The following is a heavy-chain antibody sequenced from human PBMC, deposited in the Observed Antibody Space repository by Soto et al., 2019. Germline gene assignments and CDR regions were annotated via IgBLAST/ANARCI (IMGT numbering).Heavy chain of an antibody. CDR1: GFTFSTSS. V-gene: IGHV3-48*02. D-gene: IGHD3-10*01. CDR3: ARFCYGSGSCVDS. Sequence: EVQLVEFGGGLVQPGGSLRLSCAASGFTFSTSSMNWVRQAPGKGLEWLSYITSSSSTRYHADSVKGRFTISRDNDKNSLFLQMDSLRDDATAVYYYARFCYGSGSCVDSWGQGTLVTVSS. J-gene: IGHJ4*02. CDR2: ITSSSSTR.